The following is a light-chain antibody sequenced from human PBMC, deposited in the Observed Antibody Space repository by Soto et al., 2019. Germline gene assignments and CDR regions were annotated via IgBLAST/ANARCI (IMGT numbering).Light chain of an antibody. CDR2: KAS. CDR3: QQYNSYRA. V-gene: IGKV1-5*03. CDR1: ESIDSW. J-gene: IGKJ1*01. Sequence: HVTQSPSAVSASVGEGVTMTCRASESIDSWLAWHQQKPGRAPKLLISKASSLESGVPSRFSGSGFGTEFTLTISSLQPDDFATYYCQQYNSYRAFGQGTKVDVK.